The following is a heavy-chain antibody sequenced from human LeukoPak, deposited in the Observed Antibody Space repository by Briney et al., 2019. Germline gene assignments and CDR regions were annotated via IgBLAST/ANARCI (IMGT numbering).Heavy chain of an antibody. Sequence: GASVKVSCKASGYTFTSYYMHWVRQAPGQGLEWMAIINPSGGSTSYAQKFQGRVTMTTDTSTSTAYMELRSLRSDDTAVYYCARRFNYYDSSGYYEGFYFDYWGQGTLVTVSS. D-gene: IGHD3-22*01. V-gene: IGHV1-46*01. CDR3: ARRFNYYDSSGYYEGFYFDY. CDR2: INPSGGST. CDR1: GYTFTSYY. J-gene: IGHJ4*02.